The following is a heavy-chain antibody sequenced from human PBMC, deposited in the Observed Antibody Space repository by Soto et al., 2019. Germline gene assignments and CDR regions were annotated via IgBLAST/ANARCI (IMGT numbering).Heavy chain of an antibody. CDR3: ARGGYCNGSACRGAFYYFQYGMDV. J-gene: IGHJ6*02. V-gene: IGHV4-59*01. D-gene: IGHD2-15*01. Sequence: SETLSLTCTVSGGSISYYYWSWIRQPLGKGLEWIGYMYYSGGSNYNPSLNSRVTISVDTSENQFSLKLTSVTAADTAVYHCARGGYCNGSACRGAFYYFQYGMDVWGQGTTVTVSS. CDR2: MYYSGGS. CDR1: GGSISYYY.